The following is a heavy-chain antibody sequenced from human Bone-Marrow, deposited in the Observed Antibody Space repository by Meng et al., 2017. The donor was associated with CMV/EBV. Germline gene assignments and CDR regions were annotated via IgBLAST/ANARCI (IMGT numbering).Heavy chain of an antibody. CDR2: ISSSSSYI. J-gene: IGHJ6*02. V-gene: IGHV3-21*03. Sequence: GGSLRLSCAASGFSFSSYEMNWVRQAPGKGLEWVSSISSSSSYIYYADSVKGRFTISRDNAKNSLYLQMNSLRAEDTAVYYCTRGDSGSLATLWDYYYGMDVWGQGTTVTVSS. CDR3: TRGDSGSLATLWDYYYGMDV. D-gene: IGHD1-26*01. CDR1: GFSFSSYE.